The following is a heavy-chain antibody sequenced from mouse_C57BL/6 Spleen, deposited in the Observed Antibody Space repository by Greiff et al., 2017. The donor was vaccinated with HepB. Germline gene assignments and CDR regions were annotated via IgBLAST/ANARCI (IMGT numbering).Heavy chain of an antibody. CDR3: AYYGSSGAMDY. J-gene: IGHJ4*01. Sequence: SGAELARPGASVKLSCKASGYTFTSYGISWVKQRTGQGLEWIGEIYPRSGNTYYNEKFKGKATLTADKSSSTAYMELRSLTSEDSAVYFCAYYGSSGAMDYWGQGTSVTVSS. V-gene: IGHV1-81*01. CDR2: IYPRSGNT. D-gene: IGHD1-1*01. CDR1: GYTFTSYG.